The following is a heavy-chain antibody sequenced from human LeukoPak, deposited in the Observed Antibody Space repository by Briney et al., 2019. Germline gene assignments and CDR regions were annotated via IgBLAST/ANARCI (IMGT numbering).Heavy chain of an antibody. V-gene: IGHV4-4*07. CDR2: IYTSGST. CDR1: GGSISSYY. J-gene: IGHJ2*01. CDR3: ARTYSSGWYSWYFDL. D-gene: IGHD6-19*01. Sequence: PSETLSLTCTVSGGSISSYYWSWIRQPAGKGLEWIGRIYTSGSTNYNPSLKSRVTMSVDTSKNQFSLKLSSVTAADTAVYYCARTYSSGWYSWYFDLWGRGTLVTVSS.